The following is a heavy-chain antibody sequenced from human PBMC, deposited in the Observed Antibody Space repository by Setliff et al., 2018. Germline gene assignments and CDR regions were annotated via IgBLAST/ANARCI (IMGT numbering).Heavy chain of an antibody. CDR3: AMTGDRGYSGYER. CDR1: GYTFTSYG. J-gene: IGHJ4*02. V-gene: IGHV1-69*06. Sequence: GASVKVSCKASGYTFTSYGISWVRQAPGQGLEWMGRIIPIFGTANYAQKFQGRVTITADKSTSTAYMELRSLRSDDTAVYYCAMTGDRGYSGYERWGQGTLVTVSS. CDR2: IIPIFGTA. D-gene: IGHD5-12*01.